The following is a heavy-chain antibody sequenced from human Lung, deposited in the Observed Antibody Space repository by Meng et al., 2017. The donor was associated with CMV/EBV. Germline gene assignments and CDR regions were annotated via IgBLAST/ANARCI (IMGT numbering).Heavy chain of an antibody. CDR2: ISYNGFNE. CDR1: GFTFSSFA. Sequence: GESLKIPCAASGFTFSSFAMHWVRQAPGKGLEWVAVISYNGFNEYYADSVKGRFTISRDNSKNTLSLQMNSLRAEDTALYYCVRGQLFCSGGSCYQHFDPWGQGTLVTVSS. J-gene: IGHJ5*02. CDR3: VRGQLFCSGGSCYQHFDP. V-gene: IGHV3-30-3*01. D-gene: IGHD2-15*01.